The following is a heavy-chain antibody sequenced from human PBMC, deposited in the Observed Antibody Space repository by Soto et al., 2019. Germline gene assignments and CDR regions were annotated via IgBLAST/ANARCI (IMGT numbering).Heavy chain of an antibody. CDR2: IYYSGST. J-gene: IGHJ3*02. D-gene: IGHD6-13*01. Sequence: PSETLSLTCTVSGGSISSGGYYWSWIRQHPGKGLEWIRYIYYSGSTYYNPSLKSRVTISVDTSKNQFSLKLSSVTAADTAVYYCARGTAGRVAFDIWGQGTMVTVSS. CDR3: ARGTAGRVAFDI. V-gene: IGHV4-31*03. CDR1: GGSISSGGYY.